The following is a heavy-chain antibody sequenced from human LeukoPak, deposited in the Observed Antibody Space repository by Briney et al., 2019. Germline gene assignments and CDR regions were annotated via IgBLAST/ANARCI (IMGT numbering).Heavy chain of an antibody. V-gene: IGHV1-2*02. Sequence: ASVKVSCKASGYTFTGYYMHWVRQAPGQGLEWMGWINPNSGGTNYAQKFQGRVTMTRDTSISTAYMELSRLRSDDTAVYYCARVAPLRFLEWLSDNWFDPWGQGTLVTVSS. CDR2: INPNSGGT. CDR3: ARVAPLRFLEWLSDNWFDP. J-gene: IGHJ5*02. D-gene: IGHD3-3*01. CDR1: GYTFTGYY.